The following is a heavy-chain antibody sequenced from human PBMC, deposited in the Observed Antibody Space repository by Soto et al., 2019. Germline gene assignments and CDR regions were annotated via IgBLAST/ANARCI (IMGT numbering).Heavy chain of an antibody. Sequence: EVHLMESGGGLVQPGGSLRLSCAASGFTFSSFSMHWVRQAPVKGLEWVSYISSSSSTIYYADSVRGRFTISRDNAKNSLYMQMNSLRDEDTAVFYCARDAPRCSGGTCLDYWGQGTLVTVSS. J-gene: IGHJ4*02. CDR2: ISSSSSTI. D-gene: IGHD2-15*01. CDR3: ARDAPRCSGGTCLDY. V-gene: IGHV3-48*02. CDR1: GFTFSSFS.